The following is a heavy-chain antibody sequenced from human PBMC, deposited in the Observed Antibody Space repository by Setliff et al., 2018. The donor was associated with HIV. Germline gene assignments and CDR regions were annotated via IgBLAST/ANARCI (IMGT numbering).Heavy chain of an antibody. Sequence: PSETLSLTCTVSGGSISSGNYYWSWIRQHPGKGLEWIGYIYYSGSTYYNPSLKRRVTMSVDTSKNQFSLKLSSVTAADTAVYYCAREGARHYGSGRYHSWFDPWGQGTQVTVSS. D-gene: IGHD3-10*01. CDR3: AREGARHYGSGRYHSWFDP. V-gene: IGHV4-31*03. CDR2: IYYSGST. J-gene: IGHJ5*02. CDR1: GGSISSGNYY.